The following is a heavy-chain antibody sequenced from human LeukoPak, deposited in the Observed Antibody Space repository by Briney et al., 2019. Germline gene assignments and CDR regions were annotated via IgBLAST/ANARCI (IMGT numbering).Heavy chain of an antibody. D-gene: IGHD3-10*01. CDR3: ARLETYYYGSGSYLAPGYIDY. V-gene: IGHV4-34*01. CDR2: INHSGST. Sequence: SETLSLTCAVYGGSFSGYYWSWIRQSPGKGLEWIGEINHSGSTNYYPSLKSRVTISVDTSKNQFSLKLSSVTAADTAVYYCARLETYYYGSGSYLAPGYIDYWGQGTLVTVSS. J-gene: IGHJ4*02. CDR1: GGSFSGYY.